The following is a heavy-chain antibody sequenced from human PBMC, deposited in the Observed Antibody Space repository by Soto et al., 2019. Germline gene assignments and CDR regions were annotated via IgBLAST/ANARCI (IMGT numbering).Heavy chain of an antibody. V-gene: IGHV3-72*01. CDR3: ARDSGKGAYFDY. CDR1: GFTFSDHY. J-gene: IGHJ4*01. CDR2: IRNKANSYTT. Sequence: EVQLVESGGGLVQPGGSQRLSCAASGFTFSDHYMDWVRQAPGKGLEWVGRIRNKANSYTTDYAASGQGRFTISRDDSKDSLYLQMNSLKTEDTAIYYCARDSGKGAYFDYWGHGTLATVSS. D-gene: IGHD1-26*01.